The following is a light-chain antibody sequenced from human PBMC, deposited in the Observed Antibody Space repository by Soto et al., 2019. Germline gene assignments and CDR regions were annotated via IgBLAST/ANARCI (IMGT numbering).Light chain of an antibody. CDR1: QSVSSY. Sequence: EIVLTQSPATLSLSPGERATLSCSASQSVSSYLAWYQQKPGQAPRLLISAATNRATGIPARFSGSGSRTDFTLTISSLEPEDFATYYCQQYDTSPPTFGRGTRLEIK. V-gene: IGKV3-11*01. J-gene: IGKJ5*01. CDR2: AAT. CDR3: QQYDTSPPT.